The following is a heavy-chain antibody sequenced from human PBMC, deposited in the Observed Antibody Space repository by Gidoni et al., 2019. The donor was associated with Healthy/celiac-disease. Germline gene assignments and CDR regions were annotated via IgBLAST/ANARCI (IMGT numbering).Heavy chain of an antibody. CDR3: ARSSSSWYDGMDV. V-gene: IGHV3-21*01. J-gene: IGHJ6*02. D-gene: IGHD6-13*01. CDR2: ISSSSSYI. Sequence: EVQLVESGGGLVKPGGSLRLSCAASGFTFSSYSMNWVRQAPGKGLEWVSSISSSSSYIYYADAVKGRFTISRDNAKNSLYLQMNSLRAEDTAVYYCARSSSSWYDGMDVWGQGTTVTVSS. CDR1: GFTFSSYS.